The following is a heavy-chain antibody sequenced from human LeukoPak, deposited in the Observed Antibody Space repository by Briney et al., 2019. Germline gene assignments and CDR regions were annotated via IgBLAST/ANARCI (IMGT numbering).Heavy chain of an antibody. CDR3: ARDGSYSMEGAFDI. CDR1: GFTVSSNY. V-gene: IGHV3-53*01. Sequence: GGSLRLSCAASGFTVSSNYMSWVRQAPGKGLEWVSVIYSGGSTYYADSVKGRFTISRDNSKNTLYLQMNSLRAEDTAVYYCARDGSYSMEGAFDIWGQGTMVTVSS. CDR2: IYSGGST. D-gene: IGHD6-13*01. J-gene: IGHJ3*02.